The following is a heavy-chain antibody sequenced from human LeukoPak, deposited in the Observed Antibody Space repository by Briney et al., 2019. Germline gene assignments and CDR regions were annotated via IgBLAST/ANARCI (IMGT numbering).Heavy chain of an antibody. CDR2: ISYDGSNK. Sequence: GGSLRLSCAASGFTFSSYAMHWVRQAPGKGLEWVAVISYDGSNKYYADSVKGRFTISRDNSKNTLYLQMNGLRAEDTAVYYCAREQLGYCSGGSCYAIDYWGQGTLVTVSS. V-gene: IGHV3-30-3*01. J-gene: IGHJ4*02. CDR1: GFTFSSYA. CDR3: AREQLGYCSGGSCYAIDY. D-gene: IGHD2-15*01.